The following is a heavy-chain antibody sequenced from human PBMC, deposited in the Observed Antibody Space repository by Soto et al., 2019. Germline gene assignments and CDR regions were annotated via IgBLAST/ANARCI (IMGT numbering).Heavy chain of an antibody. CDR1: GSTLGGFT. CDR3: ARDHQDIVLMVYYFDY. J-gene: IGHJ4*02. Sequence: EVQLVESGGGLVKPGGPLSLSGEAFGSTLGGFTMNGVGKPQGRGLGGVSSISSSSSYIYYADSVKGRFTISRDNAKNSLYLQMNSLRAEDTAVYYCARDHQDIVLMVYYFDYWGQGTLVTVSS. D-gene: IGHD2-8*01. CDR2: ISSSSSYI. V-gene: IGHV3-21*01.